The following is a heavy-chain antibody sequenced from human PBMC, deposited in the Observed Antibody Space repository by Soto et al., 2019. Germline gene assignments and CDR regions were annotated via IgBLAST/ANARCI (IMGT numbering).Heavy chain of an antibody. J-gene: IGHJ5*02. CDR1: GLIFNRYG. CDR2: ISEDGNRK. D-gene: IGHD5-12*01. V-gene: IGHV3-30*18. CDR3: TKGCGRGFDLCGS. Sequence: QEQLVESGGGVAQPGRSLRLSCAVSGLIFNRYGMHWVRQAPGKGLEWVVGISEDGNRKYYIDSLKGRFAISRDNSKNKLYLQMDSLRPEDTAVYYCTKGCGRGFDLCGSWGQGTLVTVSS.